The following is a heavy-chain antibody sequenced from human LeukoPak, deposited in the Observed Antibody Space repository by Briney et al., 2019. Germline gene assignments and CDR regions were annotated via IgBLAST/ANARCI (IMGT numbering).Heavy chain of an antibody. V-gene: IGHV3-72*01. Sequence: QPGGSLRLSCAASGFTFSDHYMDWVRQAPGKRLEWVGRTRNKANSYTTEYAASVKGRFTISRDDSKNSLYLQMNSLKTEDTAVYYCARDRGGDITGSYYFDYWGQGTLVTVSS. CDR3: ARDRGGDITGSYYFDY. J-gene: IGHJ4*02. D-gene: IGHD1-20*01. CDR2: TRNKANSYTT. CDR1: GFTFSDHY.